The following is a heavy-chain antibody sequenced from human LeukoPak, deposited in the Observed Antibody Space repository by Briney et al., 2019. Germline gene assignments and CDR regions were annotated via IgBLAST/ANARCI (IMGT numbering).Heavy chain of an antibody. CDR3: ARGVVVAGLRYYFDS. J-gene: IGHJ4*02. Sequence: SETLSLTCTVSGGSISSYCWSWIRQPAGKGLEWIGRIYSTGSTKYSPSLESRLTMSLDTSKDQFSLKLTSVTAADTAVYYCARGVVVAGLRYYFDSWGQGSLVSVSS. CDR2: IYSTGST. CDR1: GGSISSYC. V-gene: IGHV4-4*07. D-gene: IGHD6-19*01.